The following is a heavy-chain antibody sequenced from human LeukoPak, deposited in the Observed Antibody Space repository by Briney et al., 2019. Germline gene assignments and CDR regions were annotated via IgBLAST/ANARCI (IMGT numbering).Heavy chain of an antibody. CDR2: IYYSGST. J-gene: IGHJ4*02. D-gene: IGHD4-17*01. V-gene: IGHV4-59*01. CDR1: GGSISSYY. CDR3: ARGRTTVTTLIDY. Sequence: PSETLSLTCTVSGGSISSYYWSWIRQPPGKGLEWIGYIYYSGSTNYNPSLKSRVTISVDTSKNQFSLKLSSVTAADTAVYYCARGRTTVTTLIDYWGQGTLVTVSS.